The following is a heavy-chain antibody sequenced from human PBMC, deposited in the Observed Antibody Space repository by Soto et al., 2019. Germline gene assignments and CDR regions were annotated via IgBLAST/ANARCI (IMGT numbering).Heavy chain of an antibody. CDR3: AKRGYYDSSGYQDY. CDR1: GFTFSSYA. V-gene: IGHV3-23*01. Sequence: GSLRLSCAASGFTFSSYAMSWVLQAPGKGLEWVSAISGSGGSTYYADSVKGRFTISRDNSKNTLYLQMNSLRAEDTAVYYCAKRGYYDSSGYQDYWGQGTLDTVSS. CDR2: ISGSGGST. J-gene: IGHJ4*02. D-gene: IGHD3-22*01.